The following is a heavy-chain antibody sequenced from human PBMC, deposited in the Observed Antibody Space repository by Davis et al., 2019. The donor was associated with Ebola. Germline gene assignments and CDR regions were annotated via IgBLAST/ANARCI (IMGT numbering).Heavy chain of an antibody. V-gene: IGHV1-69-2*01. D-gene: IGHD3-9*01. J-gene: IGHJ6*02. CDR2: VDPKAGKT. CDR1: GYSFSDYY. Sequence: AASVKVSCKGSGYSFSDYYMHWVQGAPGKGLEWVGLVDPKAGKTVYAEKFQDRVTITADKSTDTVYMELSSLRYEDTAAYYCATLDILTAYVSYAMDVWGQGTTVTVS. CDR3: ATLDILTAYVSYAMDV.